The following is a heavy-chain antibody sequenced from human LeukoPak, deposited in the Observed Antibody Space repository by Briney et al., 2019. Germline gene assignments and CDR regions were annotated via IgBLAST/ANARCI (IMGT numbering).Heavy chain of an antibody. Sequence: GASVKVSCKASGYTFTGYYMHWVRQAPGQGLEWMGIINPSGGSTSYAQKFQGRVTMTRDTSTSTVYMELSSLRSEDTAVYYCARTYDSSGYYSGHLDYWGQGTLVTVSS. J-gene: IGHJ4*02. CDR1: GYTFTGYY. D-gene: IGHD3-22*01. V-gene: IGHV1-46*01. CDR3: ARTYDSSGYYSGHLDY. CDR2: INPSGGST.